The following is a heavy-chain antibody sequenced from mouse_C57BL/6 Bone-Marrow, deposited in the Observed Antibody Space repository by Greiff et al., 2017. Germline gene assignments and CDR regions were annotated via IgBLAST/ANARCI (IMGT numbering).Heavy chain of an antibody. V-gene: IGHV5-4*01. J-gene: IGHJ1*03. D-gene: IGHD1-1*01. CDR2: ISDGGSYT. CDR3: ARGIYYWYFDV. Sequence: EVHLVESGGGLVKPGGSLKLSCAASGFTFSSYAMSWVRQTPEKRLEWVATISDGGSYTYYPDNVKGRFTISRDNAKNNLYLQMSHLKSEDTAMYYCARGIYYWYFDVWGTGTTVTVSS. CDR1: GFTFSSYA.